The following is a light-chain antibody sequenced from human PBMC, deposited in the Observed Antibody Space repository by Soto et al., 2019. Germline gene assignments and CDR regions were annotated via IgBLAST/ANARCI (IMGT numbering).Light chain of an antibody. V-gene: IGLV2-14*01. CDR2: EVS. Sequence: QSALAQPASLSGSPGRSSTISCTGTSSDVCGYNYVSWSQQHPGKAPQLMIYEVSKRPSGVSNRFSGSKSGNTASLTISGLQAEDEADYYRRSYTSSSTYVFGTGTKVTVL. CDR3: RSYTSSSTYV. J-gene: IGLJ1*01. CDR1: SSDVCGYNY.